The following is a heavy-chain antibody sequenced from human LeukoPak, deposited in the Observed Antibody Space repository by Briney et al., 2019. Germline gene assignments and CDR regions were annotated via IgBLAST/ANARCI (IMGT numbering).Heavy chain of an antibody. CDR2: IYYSGST. D-gene: IGHD1-26*01. J-gene: IGHJ4*02. V-gene: IGHV4-30-4*02. Sequence: PSETLSLTCTVSGGSISSGDYYWSWIRQPPGKGLEWIGYIYYSGSTYYNPSLKSRVTISVDTSRNQFSLKLSSVTAADTAVYYCARGGLEWEPPGYYWGQGTLVTVSS. CDR1: GGSISSGDYY. CDR3: ARGGLEWEPPGYY.